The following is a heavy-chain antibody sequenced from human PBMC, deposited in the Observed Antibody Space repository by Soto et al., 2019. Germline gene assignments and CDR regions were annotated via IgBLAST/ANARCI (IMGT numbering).Heavy chain of an antibody. Sequence: QVQLVQSGAEVKKPGASVKVSCKASGYTFTSYGISWVRQAPGQGLEWMGWISTYNGNTNYAQKLQGRVTMTTHTATSTAYMELSSLRSDDTAVYYCARDGQTTMVRGVRGGSYNYCGMDVWGEGTTVTVSS. CDR1: GYTFTSYG. V-gene: IGHV1-18*04. J-gene: IGHJ6*04. D-gene: IGHD3-10*01. CDR3: ARDGQTTMVRGVRGGSYNYCGMDV. CDR2: ISTYNGNT.